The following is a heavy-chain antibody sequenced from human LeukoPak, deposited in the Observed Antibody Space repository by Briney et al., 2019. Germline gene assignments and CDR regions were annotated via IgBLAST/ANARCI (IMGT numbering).Heavy chain of an antibody. CDR2: IKEDGSKE. J-gene: IGHJ5*02. Sequence: GGSLRLSCAASGFTFSSQWMSWVRQAPGKGLEWVANIKEDGSKENYEDSAKGRFTISRDNAKNSLYLQMSSLRAEDTAIYYCARAYSWGQGTRVTVSS. V-gene: IGHV3-7*04. CDR3: ARAYS. CDR1: GFTFSSQW. D-gene: IGHD2-21*01.